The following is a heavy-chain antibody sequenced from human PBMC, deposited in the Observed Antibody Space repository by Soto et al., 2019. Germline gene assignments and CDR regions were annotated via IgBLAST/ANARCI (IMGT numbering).Heavy chain of an antibody. CDR3: ARATKNWFDP. CDR1: GGSISSGGYY. J-gene: IGHJ5*02. CDR2: IYYSGST. Sequence: SETLSLTSTVSGGSISSGGYYWSWIRQHPGKGLEWIGYIYYSGSTYYNPSLKSRVTISVDTSKNQFSLKLSSVTAADTAVYYCARATKNWFDPWGQGTLVTVSS. D-gene: IGHD1-26*01. V-gene: IGHV4-31*03.